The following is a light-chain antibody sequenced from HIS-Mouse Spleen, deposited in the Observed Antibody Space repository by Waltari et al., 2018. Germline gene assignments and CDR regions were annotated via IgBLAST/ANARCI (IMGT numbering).Light chain of an antibody. CDR2: MGS. CDR3: MQALQTPMYT. CDR1: QSLLHSNGYNY. V-gene: IGKV2-28*01. J-gene: IGKJ2*01. Sequence: DIVMTQSPLSLPVTPGEPASISCRSSQSLLHSNGYNYLDWYLQKPVQSPQHLIYMGSNRASGVPDRFSVSGSGTDFTLKISRVEAEDVGVYYCMQALQTPMYTFGQGTKLEIK.